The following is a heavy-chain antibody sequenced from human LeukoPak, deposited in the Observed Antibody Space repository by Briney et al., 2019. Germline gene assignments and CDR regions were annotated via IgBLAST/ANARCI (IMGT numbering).Heavy chain of an antibody. D-gene: IGHD3-16*01. CDR3: ARKAPSKGEFDY. CDR1: GGSFSGYY. V-gene: IGHV4-34*01. CDR2: INHSGST. Sequence: KPSETLSLTCAVYGGSFSGYYWSWIRQPPGKGLEWIGEINHSGSTNYNPSLKSRVTMSVDTSKNQFSLKLSSVTAVDTAIYYCARKAPSKGEFDYWGRGTLVTVSS. J-gene: IGHJ4*02.